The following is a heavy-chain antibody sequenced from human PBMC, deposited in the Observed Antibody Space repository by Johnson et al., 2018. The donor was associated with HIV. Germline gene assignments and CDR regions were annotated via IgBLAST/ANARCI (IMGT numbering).Heavy chain of an antibody. CDR3: AKDEAQTLASAGRDAFDF. CDR1: GFTFSYYG. Sequence: QVQLVESGGGVVQPGGSLRLSCAAFGFTFSYYGMHWVRQAPGKGLEWVAFIRYDGDNKYYGASVKGRFTISRDNSKDPLYLQMNGLRPEATAVYYCAKDEAQTLASAGRDAFDFWGQGTAVTV. V-gene: IGHV3-30*02. D-gene: IGHD6-13*01. J-gene: IGHJ3*01. CDR2: IRYDGDNK.